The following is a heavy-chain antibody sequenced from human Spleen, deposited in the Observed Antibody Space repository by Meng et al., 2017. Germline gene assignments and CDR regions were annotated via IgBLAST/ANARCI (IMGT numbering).Heavy chain of an antibody. CDR3: SGHVDY. CDR2: ISYDGNKE. CDR1: GFIFSTYA. V-gene: IGHV3-30*01. J-gene: IGHJ4*01. Sequence: GGSLRLSCAASGFIFSTYAMSWVRQAPGKGLEWVALISYDGNKEFYAESVKGRFTISRDNSKNTLYLQMNSLRPEDTAVYYCSGHVDYWGHGTLVTVSS.